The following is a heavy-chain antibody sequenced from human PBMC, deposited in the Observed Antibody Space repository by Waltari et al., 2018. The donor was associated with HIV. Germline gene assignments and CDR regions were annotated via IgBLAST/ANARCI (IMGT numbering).Heavy chain of an antibody. CDR1: GYSFSSHW. D-gene: IGHD1-26*01. V-gene: IGHV5-51*03. CDR2: VCPPYSDF. Sequence: EVQLVQSGAEVKKPGESLKISCQASGYSFSSHWVGWVRQPPEKGLEWMALVCPPYSDFMFSPSFAGQGTISVDGSHNIVYLEWRRLRASDTATYFCARVSAGAANPFDLWGQGTVVIVSS. J-gene: IGHJ2*01. CDR3: ARVSAGAANPFDL.